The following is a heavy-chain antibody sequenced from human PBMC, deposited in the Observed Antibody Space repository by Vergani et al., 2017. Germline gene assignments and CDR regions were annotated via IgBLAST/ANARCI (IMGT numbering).Heavy chain of an antibody. D-gene: IGHD3-22*01. Sequence: QVQLQESGPGLVKPSETLSLTCTVAGGSISSYYWSWIRQPPGKGLEWIGYIYYSGSTNYNPSLKSRVTISVDTSKNQFSLKLSSVTAADTAVYYCARNKYYYDPRFDPWGQGTLVTVSS. J-gene: IGHJ5*02. CDR3: ARNKYYYDPRFDP. CDR2: IYYSGST. CDR1: GGSISSYY. V-gene: IGHV4-59*08.